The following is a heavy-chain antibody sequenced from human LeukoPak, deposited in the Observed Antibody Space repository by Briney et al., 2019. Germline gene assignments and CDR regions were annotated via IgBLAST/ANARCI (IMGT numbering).Heavy chain of an antibody. V-gene: IGHV3-21*01. Sequence: GGSLRLSCAASGFTFSSYSMKWVRQAPGKGLEWVSCISSMSSYIYYADSVKGRFTISTDNAENSLYVQMNSVRAEDPAVYYCARAHNWKYGSFEFWGQGTLVPVSS. J-gene: IGHJ4*02. CDR3: ARAHNWKYGSFEF. CDR2: ISSMSSYI. D-gene: IGHD1-7*01. CDR1: GFTFSSYS.